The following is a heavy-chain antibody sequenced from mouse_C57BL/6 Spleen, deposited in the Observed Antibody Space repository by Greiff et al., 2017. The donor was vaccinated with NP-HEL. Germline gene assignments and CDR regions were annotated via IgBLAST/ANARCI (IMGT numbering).Heavy chain of an antibody. Sequence: QVQLQQSGAELMKPGASVKLSCKATGYTFTGYWIEWVKQRPGHGLEWIGEILPGSGSTNYNEKFKGKATLTADTSSNTAYMQLSSLTTEDSAIYYCARKDGYYPYYFDYWGQGTTLTVSS. D-gene: IGHD2-3*01. CDR1: GYTFTGYW. J-gene: IGHJ2*01. CDR3: ARKDGYYPYYFDY. V-gene: IGHV1-9*01. CDR2: ILPGSGST.